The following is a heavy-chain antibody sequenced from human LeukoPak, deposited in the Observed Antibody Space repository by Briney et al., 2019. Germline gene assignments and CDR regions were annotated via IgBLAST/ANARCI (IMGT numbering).Heavy chain of an antibody. D-gene: IGHD6-13*01. CDR1: GGSIRSNY. Sequence: SETLSLTCTVSGGSIRSNYWSWIRQSAGKGLEWIGRIYSSGNTNYNPSFESRVTMSVDTSKNQLSLRLKSVTAADTAVYYCARTLDKDSSSAPYYYYMDVWGKGTTVTVSS. V-gene: IGHV4-4*07. CDR2: IYSSGNT. CDR3: ARTLDKDSSSAPYYYYMDV. J-gene: IGHJ6*03.